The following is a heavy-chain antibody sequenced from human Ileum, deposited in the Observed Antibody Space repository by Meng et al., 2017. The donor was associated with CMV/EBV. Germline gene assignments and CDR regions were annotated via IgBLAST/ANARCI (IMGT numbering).Heavy chain of an antibody. CDR1: GYSISSGSYY. V-gene: IGHV4-61*02. CDR3: ARDRENDYYFDL. CDR2: IYTSGST. Sequence: VRRQGRARVLVQPSHTLSLTATASGYSISSGSYYWGWIRQPAGKGLEWIGRIYTSGSTSYNPSLKSRISISLDTSKNQFSLKLNSVTAADTAVYFCARDRENDYYFDLWGRGTLVTVSS. D-gene: IGHD4-11*01. J-gene: IGHJ2*01.